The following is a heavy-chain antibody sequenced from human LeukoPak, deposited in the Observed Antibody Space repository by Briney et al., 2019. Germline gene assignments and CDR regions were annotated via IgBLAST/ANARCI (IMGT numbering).Heavy chain of an antibody. CDR3: ASNPGGVVSTSLFPWDAFDI. CDR2: ISSSSSYI. Sequence: PGGSLRLSCAASGFTFSSYAMSWVRQAPGKGLEWVSSISSSSSYIYYADSVKGRFTISRDNAKNSLYLQMNSLRAEDTAVYYCASNPGGVVSTSLFPWDAFDIWGQGTMVTVSS. J-gene: IGHJ3*02. CDR1: GFTFSSYA. V-gene: IGHV3-21*01. D-gene: IGHD2-15*01.